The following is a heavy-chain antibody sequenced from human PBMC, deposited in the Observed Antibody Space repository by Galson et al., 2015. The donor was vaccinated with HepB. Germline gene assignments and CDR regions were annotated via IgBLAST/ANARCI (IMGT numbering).Heavy chain of an antibody. V-gene: IGHV1-2*06. J-gene: IGHJ3*02. Sequence: SVKVSCKASGYTFTGYYMHWVRQAPGQGLEWMGRINPNNGGTNYAQKFQGRVTMTRDTSISTAYMELSRLRSDDTAVYYCAGERGRGWYYDFWSGYPDAFDIWGQGTMVTVSS. D-gene: IGHD3-3*01. CDR1: GYTFTGYY. CDR2: INPNNGGT. CDR3: AGERGRGWYYDFWSGYPDAFDI.